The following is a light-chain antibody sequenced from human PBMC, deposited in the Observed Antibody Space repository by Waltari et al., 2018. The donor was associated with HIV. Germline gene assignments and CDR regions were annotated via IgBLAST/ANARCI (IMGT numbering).Light chain of an antibody. CDR1: QRVSSTS. J-gene: IGKJ1*01. V-gene: IGKV3-20*01. Sequence: EIVLTQSPGTLSLSPGERATLSCRASQRVSSTSLAWYQQKPGQAPSLLIYAASSRAAGIPDRFSGSGSGTDFTLTISRLEPEDFAVYYCQHYGSSPQTFGHGTKVEIK. CDR2: AAS. CDR3: QHYGSSPQT.